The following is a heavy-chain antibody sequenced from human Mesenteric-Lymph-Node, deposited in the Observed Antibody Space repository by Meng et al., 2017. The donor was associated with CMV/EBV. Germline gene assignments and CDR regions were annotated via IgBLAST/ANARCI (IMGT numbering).Heavy chain of an antibody. V-gene: IGHV1-69*05. CDR1: GGTFSSYA. CDR3: ARDLRNYYYYGMDV. Sequence: SVKVSCKASGGTFSSYAISWVRQAPGQGLEWMGGIIPIFGTANYAQKFQGRVTITTDESTSTAYMELSSLRSDDTAVYYCARDLRNYYYYGMDVWGQGTTVTVSS. J-gene: IGHJ6*02. D-gene: IGHD3-9*01. CDR2: IIPIFGTA.